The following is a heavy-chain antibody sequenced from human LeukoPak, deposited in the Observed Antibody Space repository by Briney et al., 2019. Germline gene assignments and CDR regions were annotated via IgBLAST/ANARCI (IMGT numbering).Heavy chain of an antibody. CDR3: ASQYTSSRIFDD. Sequence: PGGSLRLSCAASGFTFSSYSMNWVRQAPGKGLEWVSSISSSSTYIYYADSVKGRFTVSRDNARNSLYLQMNSLRAEDTAVYFCASQYTSSRIFDDWGQGTLVTVSS. CDR1: GFTFSSYS. CDR2: ISSSSTYI. D-gene: IGHD6-13*01. V-gene: IGHV3-21*01. J-gene: IGHJ4*02.